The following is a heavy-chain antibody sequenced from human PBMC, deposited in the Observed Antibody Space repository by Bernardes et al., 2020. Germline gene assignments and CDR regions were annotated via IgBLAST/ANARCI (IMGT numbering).Heavy chain of an antibody. D-gene: IGHD3-10*01. CDR2: IYYDGST. CDR1: GGSTSSFY. CDR3: ARVPKWFGEPHYMDV. Sequence: SETLSLTCTVSGGSTSSFYWSWIRQAPGKGLEWIGEIYYDGSTSYNPSLKSRVIISVDTSKNQFSLKLNSVTTADTAVYYCARVPKWFGEPHYMDVWGKGTTVIVSS. V-gene: IGHV4-59*01. J-gene: IGHJ6*03.